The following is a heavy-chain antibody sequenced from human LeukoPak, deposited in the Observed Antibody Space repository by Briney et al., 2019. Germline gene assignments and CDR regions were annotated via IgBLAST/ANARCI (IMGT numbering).Heavy chain of an antibody. J-gene: IGHJ4*02. CDR2: IIPILGIA. CDR1: GGTFSSYA. D-gene: IGHD1-26*01. V-gene: IGHV1-69*04. CDR3: ARVGGGSYSD. Sequence: SVKVSCKASGGTFSSYAISWVRQAPGQGLEWMGRIIPILGIANYAQKFQGRVTITADKSTSTAYMELRSLRSDDTAVYYCARVGGGSYSDWGQGTLVTVSS.